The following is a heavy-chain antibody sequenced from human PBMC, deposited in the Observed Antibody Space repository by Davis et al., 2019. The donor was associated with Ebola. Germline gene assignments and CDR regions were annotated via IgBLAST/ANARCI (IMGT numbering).Heavy chain of an antibody. CDR1: DFTARYNY. CDR2: IYNNCTT. D-gene: IGHD3-10*01. Sequence: PGGSLCLSCAVSDFTARYNYISWVRQAPGKGLEWVSIIYNNCTTSYAASVKGRFTISRDNSKNTLYLQMNSLRPEDTAVYYCARDRGILQLVGDYYFDYWGQGTLVTVSS. J-gene: IGHJ4*02. CDR3: ARDRGILQLVGDYYFDY. V-gene: IGHV3-66*03.